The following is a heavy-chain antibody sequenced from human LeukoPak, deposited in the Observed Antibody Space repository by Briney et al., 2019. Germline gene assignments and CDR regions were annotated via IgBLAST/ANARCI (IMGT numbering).Heavy chain of an antibody. J-gene: IGHJ5*02. CDR1: GGSMRSYY. D-gene: IGHD1-26*01. Sequence: PSETLSLTCTVSGGSMRSYYWSWFRQPPGKGLEWIGYIYYSGSTSYNPSLESRVTISVDTSKNQFSLKLTSLTAADTAVYYCARAGDSGNLAWGQGTLVTVSS. CDR2: IYYSGST. V-gene: IGHV4-59*01. CDR3: ARAGDSGNLA.